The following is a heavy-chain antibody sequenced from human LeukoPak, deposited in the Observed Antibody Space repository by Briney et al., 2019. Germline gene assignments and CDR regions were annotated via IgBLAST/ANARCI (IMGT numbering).Heavy chain of an antibody. D-gene: IGHD6-6*01. V-gene: IGHV4-39*01. CDR1: GGSISSSSYY. CDR2: IYYSGST. CDR3: ASNGERIAARPSRPGY. J-gene: IGHJ4*02. Sequence: SETLSLTCTVSGGSISSSSYYWGWIRQPPGKGLEWIGSIYYSGSTYYNPSLKSRVTISVDTSKNQFSLKLSSVTAADTAVYYCASNGERIAARPSRPGYWGQGTLVTVSS.